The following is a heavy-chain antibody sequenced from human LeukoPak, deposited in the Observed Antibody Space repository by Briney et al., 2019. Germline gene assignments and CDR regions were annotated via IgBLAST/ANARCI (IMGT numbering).Heavy chain of an antibody. CDR3: ASSGSYRFDY. Sequence: QSGGSLRLSCAASGFTFSSYAMSWVRQAPGKALEWVSYITSGSSTMYYADSVKGRFTISRDNAKNSLYLQMNSLRDEDTAMYYCASSGSYRFDYWGQGTLVTVSS. J-gene: IGHJ4*02. D-gene: IGHD1-26*01. CDR2: ITSGSSTM. CDR1: GFTFSSYA. V-gene: IGHV3-48*02.